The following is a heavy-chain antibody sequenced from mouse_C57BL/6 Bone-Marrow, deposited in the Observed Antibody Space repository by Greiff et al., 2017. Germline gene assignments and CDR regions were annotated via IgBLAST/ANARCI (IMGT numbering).Heavy chain of an antibody. CDR2: IYPRSGNT. CDR3: ARVDDDGSSSFAY. CDR1: GYTFTSYG. Sequence: VQLQESGAELARPGASVKLSCKASGYTFTSYGISWVKQRTGQGLEWIGEIYPRSGNTYYNEKFKGKATLSADKSSSTAYMELRSLTSEDAAVEFCARVDDDGSSSFAYWGQGTLVTVSA. V-gene: IGHV1-81*01. D-gene: IGHD1-1*01. J-gene: IGHJ3*01.